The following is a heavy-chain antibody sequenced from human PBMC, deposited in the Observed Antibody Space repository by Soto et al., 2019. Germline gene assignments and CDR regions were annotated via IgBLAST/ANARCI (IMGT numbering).Heavy chain of an antibody. D-gene: IGHD2-21*02. CDR3: AHPLGDYYYYYYMDV. CDR1: GGTFSSYT. CDR2: IIPILGIA. Sequence: SVKVSCKASGGTFSSYTISWVRQAPGQGLEWMGRIIPILGIANYAQKFQGRVTITADKSTSTAYMELSSLRSEDTAVYYCAHPLGDYYYYYYMDVWGKGTTVTVSS. V-gene: IGHV1-69*02. J-gene: IGHJ6*03.